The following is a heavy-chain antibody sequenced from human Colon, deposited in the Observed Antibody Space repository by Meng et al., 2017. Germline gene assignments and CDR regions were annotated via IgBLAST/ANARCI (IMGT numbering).Heavy chain of an antibody. D-gene: IGHD6-13*01. CDR1: GGSISSSNW. CDR2: IYHSGST. CDR3: ARGPFRYSSSWYHSFDP. V-gene: IGHV4-4*02. J-gene: IGHJ5*02. Sequence: GSLRLSCAVSGGSISSSNWWSWVRQPPGKGLEWIGEIYHSGSTNYNPSPKSRVTISVDKSKNQFSLKLSSVTAADTAVYYCARGPFRYSSSWYHSFDPWGQGTLVTVSS.